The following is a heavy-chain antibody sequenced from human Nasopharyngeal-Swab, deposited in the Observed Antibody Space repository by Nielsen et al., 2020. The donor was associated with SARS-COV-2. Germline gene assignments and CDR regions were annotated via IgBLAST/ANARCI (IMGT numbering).Heavy chain of an antibody. J-gene: IGHJ6*02. V-gene: IGHV3-7*03. CDR2: IKQSGSGQ. CDR3: AKDIPWASSGPYDYYGMDV. D-gene: IGHD6-19*01. CDR1: GFTFSSYW. Sequence: GESLKISCAASGFTFSSYWMSWVRQAPGKGLEWVAHIKQSGSGQYYVDSVKGRFTISRDNAKNSLSLQMNSLRAEDTALYYCAKDIPWASSGPYDYYGMDVWGQGTTVTVSS.